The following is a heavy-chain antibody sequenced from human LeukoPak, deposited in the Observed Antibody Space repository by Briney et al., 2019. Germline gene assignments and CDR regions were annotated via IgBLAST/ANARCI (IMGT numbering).Heavy chain of an antibody. CDR1: GGFISSYY. Sequence: SETLSLTCTVSGGFISSYYWSWIRQPAGKGLEWIGRIYTSGSTNCNPSLKSRVTISVDTSKNQFSLKLSSVTAADTAVYYCARLLATIRVFDYWGQGTLVTVSS. CDR3: ARLLATIRVFDY. CDR2: IYTSGST. V-gene: IGHV4-4*07. D-gene: IGHD5-12*01. J-gene: IGHJ4*02.